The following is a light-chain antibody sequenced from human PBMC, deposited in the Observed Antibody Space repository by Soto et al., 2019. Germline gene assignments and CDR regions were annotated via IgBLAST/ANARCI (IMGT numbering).Light chain of an antibody. CDR2: AAS. V-gene: IGKV1-9*01. CDR1: QVINEY. CDR3: HRFSRSPLT. J-gene: IGKJ4*01. Sequence: DIQLTQSPSFLSASVGDRIAVTCRASQVINEYLVWFQQKPGKAPRLLIYAASMLQSGVPSRFSGRGYGTEFTLTINSLQPEDLATYFSHRFSRSPLTLGGGTGWIS.